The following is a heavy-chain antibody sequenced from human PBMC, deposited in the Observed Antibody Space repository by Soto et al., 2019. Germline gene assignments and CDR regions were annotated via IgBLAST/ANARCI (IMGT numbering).Heavy chain of an antibody. CDR1: GGSVSSGSYY. J-gene: IGHJ4*02. Sequence: QVQLQESGPGLVKPSETLSLTCTVSGGSVSSGSYYWSWIRQPPGKGLEWLGYIYYSGSTNYNPSRKRRVTIAVDTSKNQFSLKLSSVTAADRAVYYCARVKLGWPTEFDYWGQGTLVTVSS. V-gene: IGHV4-61*01. D-gene: IGHD6-19*01. CDR3: ARVKLGWPTEFDY. CDR2: IYYSGST.